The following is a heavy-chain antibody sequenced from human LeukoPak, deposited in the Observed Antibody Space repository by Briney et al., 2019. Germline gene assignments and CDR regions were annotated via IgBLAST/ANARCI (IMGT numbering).Heavy chain of an antibody. V-gene: IGHV3-23*01. CDR2: ISGSGGST. CDR1: GFTFSSYA. CDR3: AKGSYYDSSGYPAP. D-gene: IGHD3-22*01. J-gene: IGHJ5*02. Sequence: QPGGSLRLSCAASGFTFSSYAMSWVRQAPGKGLEWVSAISGSGGSTYYADSVKGRFTISRDNSKNTLYLQMNSLRAEDTAVYYCAKGSYYDSSGYPAPWGQGTLVTVSS.